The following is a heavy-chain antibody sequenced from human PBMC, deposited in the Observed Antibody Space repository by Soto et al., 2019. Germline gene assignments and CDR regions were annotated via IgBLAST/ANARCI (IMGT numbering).Heavy chain of an antibody. CDR2: IIPIFGTA. CDR1: GGTFSSYA. D-gene: IGHD6-6*01. J-gene: IGHJ6*02. Sequence: SVQVSCQASGGTFSSYAISWVRQAPGQGLEWMGGIIPIFGTANYAQKFQGRVTITADESTSTAYMELSSLRSEDTAVYYCARDGYSSSGDYYGMDVWGQGTTVTVSS. CDR3: ARDGYSSSGDYYGMDV. V-gene: IGHV1-69*13.